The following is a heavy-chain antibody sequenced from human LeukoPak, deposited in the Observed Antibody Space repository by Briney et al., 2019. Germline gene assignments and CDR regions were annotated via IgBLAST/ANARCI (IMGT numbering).Heavy chain of an antibody. CDR2: IVVGSGNT. J-gene: IGHJ4*02. CDR3: AADLPYSNYGPLDY. D-gene: IGHD4-11*01. Sequence: ASVKVSCKASGFTFTSSAVQWVRQARGQRLEWIGWIVVGSGNTNYAQKLQDRVTITRDMSTNTAYLELSSLRSEDTAMYYCAADLPYSNYGPLDYWGQGTLVTVSS. V-gene: IGHV1-58*01. CDR1: GFTFTSSA.